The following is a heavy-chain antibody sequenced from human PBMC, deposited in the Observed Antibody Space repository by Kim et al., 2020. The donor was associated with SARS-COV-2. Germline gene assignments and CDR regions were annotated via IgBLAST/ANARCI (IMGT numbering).Heavy chain of an antibody. CDR3: ARYRNVLLWFGELGGHYYGMDV. CDR1: GYSFTSYW. CDR2: IYPGDSDT. Sequence: GESLKISCKGSGYSFTSYWIGWVRQMPGKGLEWMGIIYPGDSDTRYSPSFQGQVTISADKSISTAYLQWSSLKASDTAMYYCARYRNVLLWFGELGGHYYGMDVWGQGTTVTVSS. J-gene: IGHJ6*02. D-gene: IGHD3-10*01. V-gene: IGHV5-51*01.